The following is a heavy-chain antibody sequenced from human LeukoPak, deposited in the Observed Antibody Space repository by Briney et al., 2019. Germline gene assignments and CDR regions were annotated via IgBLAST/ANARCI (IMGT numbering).Heavy chain of an antibody. CDR1: GFTLNRNA. CDR3: VRRGNASSGWGDHDF. Sequence: PGGSLRLPCAASGFTLNRNAISWVRQAPGKGLEWVSTIGGSGDKTFYADSVKGRFTISRDNSKNMVHLQMNSLTGEDTALYYCVRRGNASSGWGDHDFWGQGALVTVSS. J-gene: IGHJ4*02. V-gene: IGHV3-23*01. D-gene: IGHD6-19*01. CDR2: IGGSGDKT.